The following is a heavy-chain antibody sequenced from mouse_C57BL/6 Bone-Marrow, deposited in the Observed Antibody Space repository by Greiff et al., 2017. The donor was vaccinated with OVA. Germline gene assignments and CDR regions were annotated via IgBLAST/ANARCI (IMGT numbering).Heavy chain of an antibody. CDR3: TREEKFYYGSSRYFDV. CDR1: GYTFTDYE. CDR2: IDPETGGT. Sequence: VQLQQSGAELVRPGASVTLSCKASGYTFTDYEMHWVKQTPVHGLEWIGAIDPETGGTAYNQKFKGKAILTADKSSSTAYMELRSLTSEDSAVYYCTREEKFYYGSSRYFDVWGTGTTVTVSS. D-gene: IGHD1-1*01. V-gene: IGHV1-15*01. J-gene: IGHJ1*03.